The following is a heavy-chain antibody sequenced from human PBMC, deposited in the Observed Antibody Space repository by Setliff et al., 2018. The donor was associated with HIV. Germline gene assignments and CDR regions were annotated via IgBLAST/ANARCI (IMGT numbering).Heavy chain of an antibody. V-gene: IGHV3-49*04. Sequence: GGSLRLSCTTSGFTFGVYAMTWVRQAPGKGLEWVGFIRHKAYGGTAEYDASVKGRFTISRDDSKSITYLQMNGLQTEDTAVYYCATKGRDAYTLEVPGWGQGTLVTVSS. CDR2: IRHKAYGGTA. CDR3: ATKGRDAYTLEVPG. J-gene: IGHJ4*02. CDR1: GFTFGVYA. D-gene: IGHD2-2*01.